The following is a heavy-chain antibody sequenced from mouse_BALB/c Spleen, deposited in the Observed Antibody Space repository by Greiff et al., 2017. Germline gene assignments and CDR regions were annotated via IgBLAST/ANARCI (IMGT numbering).Heavy chain of an antibody. Sequence: QVQLKESGPGLVAPSQSLSITCTASGFSLTGYGVNWVRQPPGKGLEWLGMIWGDGSTDYNSALKSRLSISKDNSKSQVFLKMNSLQTDDTARYYGARGEGNYVWFAYWGQGTLVTVSA. CDR2: IWGDGST. CDR1: GFSLTGYG. CDR3: ARGEGNYVWFAY. D-gene: IGHD2-1*01. V-gene: IGHV2-6-7*01. J-gene: IGHJ3*01.